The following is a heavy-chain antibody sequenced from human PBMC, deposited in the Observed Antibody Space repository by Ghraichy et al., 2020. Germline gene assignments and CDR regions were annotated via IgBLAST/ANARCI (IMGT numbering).Heavy chain of an antibody. Sequence: GGSLRLSCAASGFTFSSYAMSWVRQAPGKGLEWVSAISGSGGSTYYADSVKGRFTISRDNSKNTLYLQMNSLRAEDTAVYYCAKAITMVRGTYGAGAFDIWGQGTMVTVSS. D-gene: IGHD3-10*01. CDR3: AKAITMVRGTYGAGAFDI. CDR1: GFTFSSYA. J-gene: IGHJ3*02. V-gene: IGHV3-23*01. CDR2: ISGSGGST.